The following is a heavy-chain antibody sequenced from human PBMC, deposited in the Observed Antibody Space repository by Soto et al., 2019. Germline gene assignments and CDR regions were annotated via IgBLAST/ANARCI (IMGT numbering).Heavy chain of an antibody. CDR1: GGTFSSYA. Sequence: QVQLVQSGAEVKKPGSSVKVSCKASGGTFSSYAISWVRQAPGQGLEWMGGIIPIFGTANYAQKFQGRVTITADESPSTAYMELSSLRSEDTAVYYGERASLNYYGSGSYLALWGQGTLVTASS. D-gene: IGHD3-10*01. CDR2: IIPIFGTA. J-gene: IGHJ4*02. V-gene: IGHV1-69*01. CDR3: ERASLNYYGSGSYLAL.